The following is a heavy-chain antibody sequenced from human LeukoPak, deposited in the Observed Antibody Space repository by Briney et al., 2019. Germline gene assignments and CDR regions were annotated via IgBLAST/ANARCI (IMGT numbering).Heavy chain of an antibody. Sequence: GGSLRLSCAASGFTFDDYAMHWVRQAPGKGLEWVANIKQDGSKKSYVDSVKGRFTISRDNAKNSLYLQMNSLRAEDTAIYYCTRVGYIDEGIDYWGQGTLVTVSS. CDR1: GFTFDDYA. V-gene: IGHV3-7*04. J-gene: IGHJ4*02. CDR3: TRVGYIDEGIDY. CDR2: IKQDGSKK. D-gene: IGHD5-24*01.